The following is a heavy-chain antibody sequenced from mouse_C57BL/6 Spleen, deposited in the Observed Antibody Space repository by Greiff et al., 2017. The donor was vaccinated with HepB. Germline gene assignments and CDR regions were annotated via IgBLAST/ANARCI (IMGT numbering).Heavy chain of an antibody. CDR2: IYPGDGDT. D-gene: IGHD2-4*01. CDR3: ARGGDYDVGGD. V-gene: IGHV1-80*01. J-gene: IGHJ2*01. CDR1: GYAFRSYW. Sequence: QVQLQQSGAELVKPGASVKISCKASGYAFRSYWMNWVKQRPGKGLEWIGQIYPGDGDTNYNGKFKGKATLTAANSSSTAYLQLSSLTSEDSAVDFWARGGDYDVGGDWGQGTTLTVSS.